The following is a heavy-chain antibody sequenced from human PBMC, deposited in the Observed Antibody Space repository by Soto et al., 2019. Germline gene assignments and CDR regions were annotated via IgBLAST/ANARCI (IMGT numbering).Heavy chain of an antibody. D-gene: IGHD3-3*01. V-gene: IGHV3-74*01. Sequence: PGGSLRLSCAASGFTFSSYWMHWVRQAPGKGLVWVSRINSDGSSTSYADSVKGRFTISRDNAKNTLYLQMNSLRAEDTAVYYCARDRGRYDFWSGYLTGGPVYWGQGTLVTVSS. CDR1: GFTFSSYW. J-gene: IGHJ4*02. CDR2: INSDGSST. CDR3: ARDRGRYDFWSGYLTGGPVY.